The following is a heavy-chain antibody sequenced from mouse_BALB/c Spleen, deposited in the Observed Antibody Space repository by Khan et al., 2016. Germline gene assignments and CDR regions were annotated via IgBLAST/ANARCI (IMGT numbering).Heavy chain of an antibody. D-gene: IGHD2-4*01. CDR3: ARYDYDWYFDV. CDR2: ISYSSYT. Sequence: EVKLLESGPGLVKPSQSLSLTCTVTGYSITSDYAWNWIRQFPGNKLEWMGYISYSSYTIYNPSLKSRISITRDTSKNQFFLQLNSVTTEDTATYYWARYDYDWYFDVWGAGTTVTVSS. J-gene: IGHJ1*01. CDR1: GYSITSDYA. V-gene: IGHV3-2*02.